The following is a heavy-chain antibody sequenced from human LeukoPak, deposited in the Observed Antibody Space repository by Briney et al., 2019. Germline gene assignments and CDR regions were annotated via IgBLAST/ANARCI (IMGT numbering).Heavy chain of an antibody. CDR2: MNPNSGNT. CDR3: ARSGVPAATKLNWFDP. V-gene: IGHV1-8*03. Sequence: GASVKVSCKASGYTFTSYDVNWVRQATGQGLEWMGWMNPNSGNTGYAQKFQGRVTITRNTSISTAYMELSSLRSEDTAVYYCARSGVPAATKLNWFDPWGQGTLVTVSS. D-gene: IGHD2-2*01. CDR1: GYTFTSYD. J-gene: IGHJ5*02.